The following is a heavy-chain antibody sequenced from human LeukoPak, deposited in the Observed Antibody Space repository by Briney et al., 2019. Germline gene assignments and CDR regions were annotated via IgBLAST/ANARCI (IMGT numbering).Heavy chain of an antibody. CDR1: GFTFSNYA. V-gene: IGHV3-21*01. J-gene: IGHJ4*02. D-gene: IGHD4-17*01. CDR3: ARGGHGDYSDY. CDR2: ISSSSSYI. Sequence: PGQSLRLSCAASGFTFSNYAMTWVRQAPGKGLEWVSSISSSSSYIYYADSVKGRFTISRDNAKNSLYLQMNSLRAEDTAVYYCARGGHGDYSDYWGQGTLVTVSS.